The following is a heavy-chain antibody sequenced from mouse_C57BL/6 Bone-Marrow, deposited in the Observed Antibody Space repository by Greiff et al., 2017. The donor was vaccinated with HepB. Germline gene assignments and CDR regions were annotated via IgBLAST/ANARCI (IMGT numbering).Heavy chain of an antibody. CDR2: IYPGDGDT. Sequence: VQLQQSGPELVKPGASVKISCKASGYAFSSSWMNWVKQRPGKGLEWIGRIYPGDGDTNYNGKFKGKATLTADKSSSTAYMQLSSLTSEDSAVYFCAREITTAAYWGQGTLATVSA. D-gene: IGHD1-2*01. J-gene: IGHJ3*01. CDR1: GYAFSSSW. V-gene: IGHV1-82*01. CDR3: AREITTAAY.